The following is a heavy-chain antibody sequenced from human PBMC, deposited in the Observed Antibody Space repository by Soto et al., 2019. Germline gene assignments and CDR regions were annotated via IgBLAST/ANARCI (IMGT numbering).Heavy chain of an antibody. Sequence: PSETLSLTCTVSGGSVTSGTYYWSWIRQPPGKGLEWIGFISYSGNTNYNPSFKSRVIISVDTSKNQFSLNLSSVTAADTAVYYCAREWSYFDYWGQGTLVTVSS. CDR3: AREWSYFDY. CDR1: GGSVTSGTYY. CDR2: ISYSGNT. J-gene: IGHJ4*02. V-gene: IGHV4-61*01. D-gene: IGHD2-8*01.